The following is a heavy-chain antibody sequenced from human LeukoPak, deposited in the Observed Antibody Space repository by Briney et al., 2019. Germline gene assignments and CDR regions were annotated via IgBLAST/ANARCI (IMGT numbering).Heavy chain of an antibody. J-gene: IGHJ3*02. V-gene: IGHV4-59*01. CDR1: GGSISSYY. D-gene: IGHD3-22*01. Sequence: SETLSLTCTVSGGSISSYYWSWIRQPPGKGLEWIGYIYYSGSTNYNPSLKSRVTISVDTSKNQFSLKLSSVTAADTAVYYCAGGGGLYYYDSSGAGDAFDIWGQGTMVTVSS. CDR3: AGGGGLYYYDSSGAGDAFDI. CDR2: IYYSGST.